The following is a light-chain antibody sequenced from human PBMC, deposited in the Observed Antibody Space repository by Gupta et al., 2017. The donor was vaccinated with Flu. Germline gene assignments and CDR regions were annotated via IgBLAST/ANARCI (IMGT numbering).Light chain of an antibody. CDR1: QSVRNW. J-gene: IGKJ2*01. Sequence: GDSITITCRARQSVRNWLAWYQQKQGRAPNLLLYKATSRGSGVPSRCISGGAGTKFSILISSRQPDDFAAFYCQQYDTYSGTFGQGTKLEIK. V-gene: IGKV1-5*03. CDR3: QQYDTYSGT. CDR2: KAT.